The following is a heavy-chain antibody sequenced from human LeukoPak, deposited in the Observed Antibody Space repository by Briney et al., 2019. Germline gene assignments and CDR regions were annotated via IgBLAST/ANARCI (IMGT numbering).Heavy chain of an antibody. CDR2: ISSNGGST. Sequence: GGSLRLSCSASGFTFSNYAMHWVRQAPGKGLEYVSAISSNGGSTYYADSVKGRFTISRDNSKNTLYLQMSSLRAEDTAVYYCVITSATGPLDYWGQGTLVTVSS. CDR3: VITSATGPLDY. D-gene: IGHD1-14*01. J-gene: IGHJ4*02. V-gene: IGHV3-64D*09. CDR1: GFTFSNYA.